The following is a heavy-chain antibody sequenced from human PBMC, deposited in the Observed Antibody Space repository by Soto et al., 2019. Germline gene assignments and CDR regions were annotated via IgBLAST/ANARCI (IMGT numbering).Heavy chain of an antibody. J-gene: IGHJ4*02. CDR2: IYYSGGT. V-gene: IGHV4-61*01. Sequence: QVQLQESGPGLVKPSETLSLTCTVSGGSVSSGSYYWSWIQQPPGKGLEWIGYIYYSGGTNYKPSLKSRVTIAVDTSKNQFSLKLRSMTAADTAVYYCARAERRRFDYWGRGTLVTVSS. CDR1: GGSVSSGSYY. CDR3: ARAERRRFDY.